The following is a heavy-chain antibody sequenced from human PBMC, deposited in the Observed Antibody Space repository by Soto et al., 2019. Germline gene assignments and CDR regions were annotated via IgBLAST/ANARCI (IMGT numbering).Heavy chain of an antibody. CDR1: GFTFSRYA. CDR2: ISGSGGST. J-gene: IGHJ4*02. V-gene: IGHV3-23*01. CDR3: ATMQRGTMIVPLDY. D-gene: IGHD3-22*01. Sequence: EVQLLESGGGLVQPGGSLRLSCAASGFTFSRYAMSWVRQAPGKGLEWVSAISGSGGSTYYADSVKGRFTISRDNSKNTLYLQMNSLRAEDTAVYYCATMQRGTMIVPLDYWGQGTLVTVSS.